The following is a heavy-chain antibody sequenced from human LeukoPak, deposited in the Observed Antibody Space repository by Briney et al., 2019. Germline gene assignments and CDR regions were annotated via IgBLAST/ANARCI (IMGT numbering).Heavy chain of an antibody. V-gene: IGHV1-18*04. CDR3: ARSPYGSGSYSFPRMADY. J-gene: IGHJ4*02. CDR1: DYIFTSYG. D-gene: IGHD3-10*01. Sequence: ASVKVSCKASDYIFTSYGISWVRQAPGQGLEWMGWISAYNGNTNYAQKLQGRVTMTTDTSTSTAYMELRSLRSDDTAVYYCARSPYGSGSYSFPRMADYWGQGTLVTVSS. CDR2: ISAYNGNT.